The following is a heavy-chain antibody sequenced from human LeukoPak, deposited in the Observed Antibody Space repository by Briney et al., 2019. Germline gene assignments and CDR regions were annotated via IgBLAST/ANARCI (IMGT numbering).Heavy chain of an antibody. CDR2: IYSGGST. CDR3: AIVGGVPAAIPDGFDI. D-gene: IGHD2-2*01. J-gene: IGHJ3*02. V-gene: IGHV3-53*01. CDR1: GFTVSSNY. Sequence: PGGSLRLSCSTSGFTVSSNYMSSVRQAPGKGLEWVSVIYSGGSTYYADSVKGRFTISRDNSKNTLYLQMNSLTAEDTAVYYCAIVGGVPAAIPDGFDIWGQGTMVTVSS.